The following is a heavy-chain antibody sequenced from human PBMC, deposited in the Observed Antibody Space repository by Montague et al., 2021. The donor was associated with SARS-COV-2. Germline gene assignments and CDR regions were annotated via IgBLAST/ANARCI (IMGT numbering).Heavy chain of an antibody. Sequence: SETLSLTCTVSGGSISSYYWNWIRQPPGKGLEWIGYIYYSGSTNXNPSLKSRVTISVDTSKNQLSLKLSSVTAADTAVYYCARDCAGVRHFDRYLDFWGQGTLVTVSS. CDR1: GGSISSYY. CDR3: ARDCAGVRHFDRYLDF. D-gene: IGHD3-10*01. CDR2: IYYSGST. V-gene: IGHV4-59*01. J-gene: IGHJ4*02.